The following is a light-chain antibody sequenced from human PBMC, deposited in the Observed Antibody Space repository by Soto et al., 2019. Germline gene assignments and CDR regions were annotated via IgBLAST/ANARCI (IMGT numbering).Light chain of an antibody. CDR1: QSISTT. Sequence: DIVLTQSPATLYLSPGERATLSCRASQSISTTLAWYRQKLGQAPRLLIYDATFRATAVPDRFSGSGSGTDFTLTISSLEPEDFAVYHCQQYGNPPTFGQGTKVEIK. V-gene: IGKV3-11*01. J-gene: IGKJ1*01. CDR2: DAT. CDR3: QQYGNPPT.